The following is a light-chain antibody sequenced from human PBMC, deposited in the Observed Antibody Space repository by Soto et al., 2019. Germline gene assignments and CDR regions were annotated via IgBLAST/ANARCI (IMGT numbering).Light chain of an antibody. CDR1: QSVSSWY. CDR3: QQFGGSPPAFT. Sequence: ESMLTQSPGTLSLSPGERATLSCKTSQSVSSWYLTWYQQKPGQAPRLLIYGASIRATGIPDRFSGSGSGTDFTLTISRLKPEDSAVYYCQQFGGSPPAFTFGQGTKLEI. V-gene: IGKV3-20*01. CDR2: GAS. J-gene: IGKJ2*01.